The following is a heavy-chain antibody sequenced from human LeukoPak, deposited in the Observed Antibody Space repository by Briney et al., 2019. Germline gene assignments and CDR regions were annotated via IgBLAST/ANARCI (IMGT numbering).Heavy chain of an antibody. CDR2: ISYDGSNK. CDR1: GFTFSSYG. CDR3: AKSLGLPSGTNHSGDY. D-gene: IGHD3-10*01. J-gene: IGHJ4*02. Sequence: PGGSLRLSCAAFGFTFSSYGMHWFRQAPGKGLEWVAVISYDGSNKYYADSVKGRFTISRDNSKNTLYLQMNSLRAEDTAVYYCAKSLGLPSGTNHSGDYWGQGTLVTVSS. V-gene: IGHV3-30*18.